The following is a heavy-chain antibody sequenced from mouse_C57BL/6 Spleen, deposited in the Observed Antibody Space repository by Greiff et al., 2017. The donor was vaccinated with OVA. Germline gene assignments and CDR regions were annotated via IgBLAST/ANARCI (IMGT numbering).Heavy chain of an antibody. Sequence: VQLQQSGAELVRPGASVTLSCKASGYTFTDYEMHWVKQTPVHGLEWIGAIDPGTGGTAYNQKFKGKAILTADKSSSTAYMELRSLTSEDSAVYYGTSDPLGSTTVVARNAMDYWGQGTSVTVSS. J-gene: IGHJ4*01. D-gene: IGHD1-1*01. CDR3: TSDPLGSTTVVARNAMDY. CDR2: IDPGTGGT. V-gene: IGHV1-15*01. CDR1: GYTFTDYE.